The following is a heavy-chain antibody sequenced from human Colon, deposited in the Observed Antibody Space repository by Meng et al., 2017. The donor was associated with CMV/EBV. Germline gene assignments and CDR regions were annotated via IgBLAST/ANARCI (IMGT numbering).Heavy chain of an antibody. Sequence: GGSLRLSCTASGFTFSSYSMNWVRQAPGKGLEWVSRINSEGSSTSYADSVKGRFTISKDKSKNTLFLQMNSLRVDDTAIYYCVTGGWLDDWAQGTLVTVSS. CDR3: VTGGWLDD. D-gene: IGHD6-19*01. CDR1: GFTFSSYS. V-gene: IGHV3-74*01. J-gene: IGHJ4*02. CDR2: INSEGSST.